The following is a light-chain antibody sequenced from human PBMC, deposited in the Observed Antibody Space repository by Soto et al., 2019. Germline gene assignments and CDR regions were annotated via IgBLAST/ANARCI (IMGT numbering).Light chain of an antibody. J-gene: IGKJ1*01. CDR2: KAS. Sequence: DIQMTQSPSTLSASVGDRVTITCRASQSISSWLAWYQQKPGKAHKLLIYKASSLESGVPSRFSGSGSGTEFTLTISSLQPDDFATYYCQQYNSWWTFGQGTKVEIK. V-gene: IGKV1-5*03. CDR3: QQYNSWWT. CDR1: QSISSW.